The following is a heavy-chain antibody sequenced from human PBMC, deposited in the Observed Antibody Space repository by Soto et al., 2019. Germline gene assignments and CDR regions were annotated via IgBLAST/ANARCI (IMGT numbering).Heavy chain of an antibody. Sequence: QVQLVESGGDVVQPGRSLRLSCAASGFTFMSYAMHWVRQAPGKGLEWVAVISYDGSNRYYAASVKGRFTISRDNSKNTLYLQMNSLRAEDTTVYYCATGPSASYYGRIDFWGQGTMVTVSS. J-gene: IGHJ4*02. CDR2: ISYDGSNR. V-gene: IGHV3-30-3*01. CDR3: ATGPSASYYGRIDF. D-gene: IGHD1-26*01. CDR1: GFTFMSYA.